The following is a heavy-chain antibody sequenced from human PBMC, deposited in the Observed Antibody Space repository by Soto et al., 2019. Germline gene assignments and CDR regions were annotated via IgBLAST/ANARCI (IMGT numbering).Heavy chain of an antibody. CDR2: IGTRTTDI. J-gene: IGHJ4*02. D-gene: IGHD7-27*01. CDR1: GFTFSTYT. V-gene: IGHV3-21*04. Sequence: EVQLVESGGGLVKPGGSLRLSCVASGFTFSTYTMKWVRQAPGKGLEWVSSIGTRTTDIQYADSVKGRFTISRDNAKNSLYLQMNSVRAEDMAIYYCAREGNWGFDYWGQGTLVTVSS. CDR3: AREGNWGFDY.